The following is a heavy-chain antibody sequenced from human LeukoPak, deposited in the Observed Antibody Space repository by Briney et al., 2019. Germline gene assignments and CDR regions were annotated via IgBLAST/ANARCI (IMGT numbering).Heavy chain of an antibody. D-gene: IGHD3-22*01. Sequence: PSETLSLTCTGSGGSISSYYWSWIRQPPGKGMKWIGYIYYSGSTNYNPSLKSRVTISVDTSKNQFSLKLSSVTAADTAVYYCARLEKTYYYDSSGYYFDYWGQGTLVTVSS. CDR2: IYYSGST. CDR3: ARLEKTYYYDSSGYYFDY. CDR1: GGSISSYY. V-gene: IGHV4-59*01. J-gene: IGHJ4*02.